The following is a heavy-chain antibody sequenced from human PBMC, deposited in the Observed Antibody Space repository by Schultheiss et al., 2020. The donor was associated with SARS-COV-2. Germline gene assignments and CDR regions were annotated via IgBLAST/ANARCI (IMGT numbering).Heavy chain of an antibody. D-gene: IGHD1-26*01. V-gene: IGHV3-30*03. CDR3: ARAIYRYSGSYEDY. CDR2: ISYDGSNK. CDR1: GFTFSSYG. Sequence: GGSLRLSCAASGFTFSSYGMHWVRQAPGKGLEWVAVISYDGSNKYFADSVKGRFTISRDNSKNTVYLQMNSLRAEDTAVYYCARAIYRYSGSYEDYWGQGTLVTVSS. J-gene: IGHJ4*02.